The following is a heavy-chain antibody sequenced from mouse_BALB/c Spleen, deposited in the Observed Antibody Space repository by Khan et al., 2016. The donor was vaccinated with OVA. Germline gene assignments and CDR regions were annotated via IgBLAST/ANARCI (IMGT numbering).Heavy chain of an antibody. CDR1: GYTFINYW. V-gene: IGHV1-7*01. CDR3: AIRGLRLDFDY. J-gene: IGHJ2*01. Sequence: QVQLQQSGAELAKPGASVKMSCKASGYTFINYWILWVKQRPGQGLEWIGYINPSTGYTEYNQNFKEKATLTAEKYSSPAYMKLSSLTSEESAVYAGAIRGLRLDFDYWGQGTTLTVSS. D-gene: IGHD1-1*01. CDR2: INPSTGYT.